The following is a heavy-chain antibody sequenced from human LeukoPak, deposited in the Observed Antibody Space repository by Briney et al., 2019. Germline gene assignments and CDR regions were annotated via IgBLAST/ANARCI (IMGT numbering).Heavy chain of an antibody. CDR3: ARDDDRAREIDY. J-gene: IGHJ4*02. CDR1: GYTFTGYY. D-gene: IGHD3-22*01. Sequence: VASVKVSCKASGYTFTGYYMHWVRQAPGQGLEWMGRIIPILNITHYAQKFQGRVTIAADKSTSTAYMELSSLRSEDTAMYYCARDDDRAREIDYWGQGTLVTVSS. CDR2: IIPILNIT. V-gene: IGHV1-69*04.